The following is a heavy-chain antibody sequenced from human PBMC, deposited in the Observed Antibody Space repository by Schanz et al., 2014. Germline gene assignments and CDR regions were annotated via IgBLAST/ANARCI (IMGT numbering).Heavy chain of an antibody. D-gene: IGHD2-15*01. CDR1: GFTFSTYA. J-gene: IGHJ5*01. Sequence: VQLVESGGGVVQPGGSLRLSCAVSGFTFSTYAMSWARQTPGKGLEWVSSITTGGNTYYRDSVKGRFIVSRDNSKNTFNVKMNRLRVDDTAVYYCSKDKQGSRSDDSWGQGTLVTVSS. V-gene: IGHV3-23*04. CDR3: SKDKQGSRSDDS. CDR2: ITTGGNT.